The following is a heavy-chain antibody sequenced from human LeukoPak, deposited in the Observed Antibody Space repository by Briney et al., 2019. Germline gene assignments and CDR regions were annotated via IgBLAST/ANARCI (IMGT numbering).Heavy chain of an antibody. CDR2: ISWNSGYI. CDR3: AKGGNYCSGGSCYFAY. Sequence: PGRSLRLSCAASGFTFEDYVMHWVRQVPGKGLEWVSSISWNSGYIDYADFVQGRFTISRDNAKNSLYLQMNSLTTEDMALYYCAKGGNYCSGGSCYFAYWGQGTLVTVSS. J-gene: IGHJ4*02. CDR1: GFTFEDYV. V-gene: IGHV3-9*03. D-gene: IGHD2-15*01.